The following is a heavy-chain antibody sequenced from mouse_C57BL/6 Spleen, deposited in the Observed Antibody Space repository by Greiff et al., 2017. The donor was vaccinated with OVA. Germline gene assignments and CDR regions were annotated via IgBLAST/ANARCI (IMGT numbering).Heavy chain of an antibody. V-gene: IGHV5-17*01. CDR1: GFTFSDYG. D-gene: IGHD2-4*01. CDR3: ARGGDYDGDY. Sequence: EVKLVESGGGLVKPGGSLKLSCAASGFTFSDYGMHWVRQAPEKGLEWVAYISSGSSTIYYADTVKGRFTISRDNAKNTLFLQMTSLRSEDTAMDYGARGGDYDGDYWGQGTTLTVSS. CDR2: ISSGSSTI. J-gene: IGHJ2*01.